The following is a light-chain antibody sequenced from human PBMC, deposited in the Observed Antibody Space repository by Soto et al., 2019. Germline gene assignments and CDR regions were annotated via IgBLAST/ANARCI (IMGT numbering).Light chain of an antibody. CDR2: RND. CDR3: AAWDGSLSGWV. CDR1: SSNIGSKY. Sequence: QSVLTQPPPASGTPGQRVTISCSGSSSNIGSKYVYWYQQLPGTAPKLLIYRNDQRPSGVPDRFSGSKSGTSASLAISGLRSEDEADYYCAAWDGSLSGWVFGGGTKLTVL. V-gene: IGLV1-47*02. J-gene: IGLJ3*02.